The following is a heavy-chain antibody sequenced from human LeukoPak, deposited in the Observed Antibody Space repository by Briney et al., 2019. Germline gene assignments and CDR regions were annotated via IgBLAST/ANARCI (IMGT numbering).Heavy chain of an antibody. Sequence: ASVKVSCKASGYTFTSYGISWVRQAPGQGLEWMGWISAYNGNTNYAQKLQGRVTMTTDTSTSTAYMELRSLRSDDTAVYYCARVWTYSVSYYRTNDAFDIWGQGTMVTVSS. CDR1: GYTFTSYG. V-gene: IGHV1-18*01. J-gene: IGHJ3*02. D-gene: IGHD1-26*01. CDR2: ISAYNGNT. CDR3: ARVWTYSVSYYRTNDAFDI.